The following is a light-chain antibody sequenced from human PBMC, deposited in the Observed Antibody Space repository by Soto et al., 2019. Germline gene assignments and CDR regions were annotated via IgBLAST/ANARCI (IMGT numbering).Light chain of an antibody. J-gene: IGKJ5*01. CDR3: QQHGTSPIT. CDR1: QTVIHNH. V-gene: IGKV3-20*01. CDR2: GAS. Sequence: TQSPSTLAVSVGYIFTLSCSASQTVIHNHLAWHQQKPGQTPRLLVYGASSRATGIPDRFSGSGSGTDFTLTISRLEPEDFAVYYCQQHGTSPITFGQGTRLEIK.